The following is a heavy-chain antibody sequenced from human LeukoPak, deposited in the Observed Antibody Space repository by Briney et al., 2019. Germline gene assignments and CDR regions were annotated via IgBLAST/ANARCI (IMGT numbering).Heavy chain of an antibody. CDR3: TTDRYSDSSGYYFVDY. CDR2: IKTKTDGGTT. V-gene: IGHV3-15*01. CDR1: GFTLTNAW. J-gene: IGHJ4*02. Sequence: GGSLRLSCAASGFTLTNAWVSWVRQAPGKGLEWVGRIKTKTDGGTTDYAAPVKGRFTISRDDSENTLYLQMNSLKTEDTAVYYCTTDRYSDSSGYYFVDYWGQGTLVTVSS. D-gene: IGHD3-22*01.